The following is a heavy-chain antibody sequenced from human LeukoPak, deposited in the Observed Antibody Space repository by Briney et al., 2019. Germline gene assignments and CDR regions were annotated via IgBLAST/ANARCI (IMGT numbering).Heavy chain of an antibody. CDR1: GFTFSSYW. Sequence: GGSLRLSCAASGFTFSSYWMHWVRQAPGKGLVWVSRINSDGSSTSYADSVKGRSTISRDNAKNTLYLQMNSLRAEDTAVYYCASGTTGTSFDYWGQGTLVTVSS. V-gene: IGHV3-74*01. D-gene: IGHD1-1*01. J-gene: IGHJ4*02. CDR2: INSDGSST. CDR3: ASGTTGTSFDY.